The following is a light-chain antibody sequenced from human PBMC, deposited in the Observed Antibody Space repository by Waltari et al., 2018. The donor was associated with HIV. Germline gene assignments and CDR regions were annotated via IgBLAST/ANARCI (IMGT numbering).Light chain of an antibody. CDR1: HIGIGLYDY. V-gene: IGLV2-14*01. CDR2: NAN. J-gene: IGLJ3*02. CDR3: SSYVTGGSLL. Sequence: QSALTQPASVSGSPGQSVTIPCIGSHIGIGLYDYISWYHHPPNRAPRLVVFNANRRPSGSPFRFAGSKSGNTASLTISGLQADDEGVYYCSSYVTGGSLLFGGGTQVTVL.